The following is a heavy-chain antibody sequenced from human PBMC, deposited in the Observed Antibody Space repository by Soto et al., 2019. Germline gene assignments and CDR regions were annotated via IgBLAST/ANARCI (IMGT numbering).Heavy chain of an antibody. CDR1: GFMFSNCA. CDR2: ISSDGGDT. D-gene: IGHD4-4*01. Sequence: RGSLRLSCSASGFMFSNCAMHWVRQAPGKGPEYVSAISSDGGDTFYADSVKARFTVSRDNNRNRLYLQMRSLRLEDTAIYYCAASTTTVISSYTSWGQGTQVTVSS. CDR3: AASTTTVISSYTS. J-gene: IGHJ4*02. V-gene: IGHV3-64D*06.